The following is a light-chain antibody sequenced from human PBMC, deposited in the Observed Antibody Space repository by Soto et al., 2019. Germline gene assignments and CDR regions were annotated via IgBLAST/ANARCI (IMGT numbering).Light chain of an antibody. CDR3: AVWDDSLNARV. CDR2: GHN. Sequence: QSALTQPPSASGTPGQRVTISCSGSSSSIGSNTVTWYQQLPGTAPKLLIYGHNQRPSGVPDRFSGSKSGTSASLAISGLQSEDEADYYCAVWDDSLNARVFGGGTKLTVL. J-gene: IGLJ2*01. CDR1: SSSIGSNT. V-gene: IGLV1-44*01.